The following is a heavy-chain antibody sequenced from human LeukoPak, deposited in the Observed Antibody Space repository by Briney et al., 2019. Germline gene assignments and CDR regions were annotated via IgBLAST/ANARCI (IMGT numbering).Heavy chain of an antibody. CDR3: ARGRGSDGSGSFWGSTETDY. Sequence: SGGSLRLSCAASGFTFSSYEMNWVRQAPGKGLEWVSYISSSGSTIYYADSVKGRFTISRDNAKNSLYLQMNSLRAEDTAVYYCARGRGSDGSGSFWGSTETDYWGQGTLVTVSS. CDR1: GFTFSSYE. D-gene: IGHD3-10*01. CDR2: ISSSGSTI. V-gene: IGHV3-48*03. J-gene: IGHJ4*02.